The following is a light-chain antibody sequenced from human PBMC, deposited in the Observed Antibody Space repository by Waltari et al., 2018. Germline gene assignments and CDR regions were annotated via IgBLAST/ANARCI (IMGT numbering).Light chain of an antibody. CDR1: QSLFYSSHNKNY. Sequence: DVVMTQSPDFLAVPLGGRATIHCKSSQSLFYSSHNKNYFAWYQQKPGQPPKLLIYWASTRESGVPDRFSGSGSGTDFTLTISSLQAEDVAIYFCQQYYITPLSFGGGTRVEIK. CDR3: QQYYITPLS. CDR2: WAS. J-gene: IGKJ4*01. V-gene: IGKV4-1*01.